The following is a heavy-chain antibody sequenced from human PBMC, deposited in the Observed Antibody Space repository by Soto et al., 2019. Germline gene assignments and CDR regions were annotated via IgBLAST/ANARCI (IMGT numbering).Heavy chain of an antibody. CDR1: GYTFTSYG. V-gene: IGHV1-18*01. Sequence: ASVKVSCTASGYTFTSYGISWVRQAPGQGLEWMGWISAYNGNTNYAQKLQGRVTMTTDTSTSTAYMELRSLRSDDTAVYYCARVSFDRLLDRFDYWGQGTLVTVSS. J-gene: IGHJ4*02. D-gene: IGHD3-9*01. CDR2: ISAYNGNT. CDR3: ARVSFDRLLDRFDY.